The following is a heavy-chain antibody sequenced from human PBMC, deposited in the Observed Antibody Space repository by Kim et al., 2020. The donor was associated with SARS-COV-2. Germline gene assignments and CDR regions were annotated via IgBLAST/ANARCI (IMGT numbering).Heavy chain of an antibody. D-gene: IGHD3-16*01. J-gene: IGHJ5*02. V-gene: IGHV3-73*01. CDR3: TRSPRWADSWFVP. Sequence: YTASVKGRFTISRDNTKNTAYLQMSSLKTEGTAVYYCTRSPRWADSWFVPWGQGALVSVSS.